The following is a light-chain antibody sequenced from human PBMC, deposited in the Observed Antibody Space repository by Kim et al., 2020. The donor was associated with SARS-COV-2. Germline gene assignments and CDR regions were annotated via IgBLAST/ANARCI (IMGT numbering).Light chain of an antibody. V-gene: IGKV3-11*01. J-gene: IGKJ5*01. Sequence: EVVLTQSPATLSLSPGERATLSCRASQDVVKYLAWYQQKPGQAPRLLIYDTSERATGIPAKFSGSGSGTDFTLTIWSLEPEDSAVYYCQQRSNWPPITFGQGTRLEIK. CDR1: QDVVKY. CDR2: DTS. CDR3: QQRSNWPPIT.